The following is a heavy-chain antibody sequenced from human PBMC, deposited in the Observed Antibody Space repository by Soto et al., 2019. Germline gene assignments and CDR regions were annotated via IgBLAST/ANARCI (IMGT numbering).Heavy chain of an antibody. Sequence: QVHLVQSGAEVKKPGASVTVSCTSSGYPFTHYGITWVRQAPGQGLEWMGWISPYNGNTNYGQTLQGRVTLNTDTSTSTVYMELRSLRSDDTAVYYCARDQSFDRSYYYGIDVWGQGTTVTVSS. CDR3: ARDQSFDRSYYYGIDV. J-gene: IGHJ6*02. CDR1: GYPFTHYG. D-gene: IGHD3-10*01. CDR2: ISPYNGNT. V-gene: IGHV1-18*01.